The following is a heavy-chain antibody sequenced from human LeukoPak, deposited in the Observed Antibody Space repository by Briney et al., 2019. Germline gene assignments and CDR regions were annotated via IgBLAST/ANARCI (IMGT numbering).Heavy chain of an antibody. CDR1: GFTFSSYG. D-gene: IGHD6-19*01. J-gene: IGHJ4*02. CDR3: AKDQFAVAGTFDY. V-gene: IGHV3-30*18. Sequence: GGSLRLSCAASGFTFSSYGMHWVRQAPGKGLEWVAVISYDGSNKYYADSVKGRFTISRDNSKNTLYLQMNSLRAEDTAVYYCAKDQFAVAGTFDYWGQGTLVTVSS. CDR2: ISYDGSNK.